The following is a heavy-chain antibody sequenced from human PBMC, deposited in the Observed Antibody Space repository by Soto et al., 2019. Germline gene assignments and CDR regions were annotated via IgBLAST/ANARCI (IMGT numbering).Heavy chain of an antibody. J-gene: IGHJ4*02. CDR2: IVVGSVNT. CDR3: ARHREGATNYFDY. Sequence: QMQLVQSGPEVKKPGTSVKVSCKASTFTFTSSAVQGVRQARGQRLEWIGWIVVGSVNTQYTQNFQERVTITRDMSAGTAYLELSSLRSEAPAVYYCARHREGATNYFDYWGQGTLLNVSS. CDR1: TFTFTSSA. D-gene: IGHD1-26*01. V-gene: IGHV1-58*01.